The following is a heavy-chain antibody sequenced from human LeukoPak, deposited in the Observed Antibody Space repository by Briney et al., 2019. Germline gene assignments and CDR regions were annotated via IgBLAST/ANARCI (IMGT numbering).Heavy chain of an antibody. V-gene: IGHV4-39*07. D-gene: IGHD3-3*01. Sequence: SETLSLTCTVSGGSISSSSYYWGWIRQPPGKGLEWIGSIYYSGSTYYNPSLKSRVTISVDTSKNQFSLKLSSVTAADTAVYYCARELWKANWFDPWGQGTLVTVSS. J-gene: IGHJ5*02. CDR1: GGSISSSSYY. CDR2: IYYSGST. CDR3: ARELWKANWFDP.